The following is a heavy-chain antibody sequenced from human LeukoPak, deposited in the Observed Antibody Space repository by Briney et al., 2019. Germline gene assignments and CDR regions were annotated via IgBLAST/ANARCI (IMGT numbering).Heavy chain of an antibody. D-gene: IGHD2-2*01. Sequence: HPGGSLRLSCSASGFTFSSYAMHWVRQAPGKGLEYVSAISSHGGSTYYADSVKGRFTISRDDSKNTLYLQMSSLRPEGTAVYYCVKRGLGYCSSTSCYDTGDEYFQHWGQGTLVTVSS. J-gene: IGHJ1*01. CDR2: ISSHGGST. V-gene: IGHV3-64D*08. CDR1: GFTFSSYA. CDR3: VKRGLGYCSSTSCYDTGDEYFQH.